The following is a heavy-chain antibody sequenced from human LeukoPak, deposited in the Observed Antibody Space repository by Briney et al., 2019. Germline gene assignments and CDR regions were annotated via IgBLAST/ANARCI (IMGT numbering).Heavy chain of an antibody. CDR3: AREGSITMIEGWFDP. Sequence: GGSLRLSCAASGFTFSSYWMHWVRQAPGKGLVWVSRINSDGSSTSYADSVKGRFTISRDNAKNTLYLQMNSLRAEDTAVYYCAREGSITMIEGWFDPWGQGTLVTVSS. D-gene: IGHD3-22*01. J-gene: IGHJ5*02. CDR2: INSDGSST. CDR1: GFTFSSYW. V-gene: IGHV3-74*01.